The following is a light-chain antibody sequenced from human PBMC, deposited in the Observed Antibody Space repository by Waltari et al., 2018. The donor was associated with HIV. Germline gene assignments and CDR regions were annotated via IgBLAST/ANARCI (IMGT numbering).Light chain of an antibody. CDR3: MQALETPLT. Sequence: EIVLTQSPLSLPVSPGEPDSISCRSSQSLLHSIGYNYVNWYLQKPGQSPQLLIYLGSTRASGVPDRVSGSGSGTDFTLKISRVEAEDVGVYYCMQALETPLTFGGGTKVEIK. CDR1: QSLLHSIGYNY. J-gene: IGKJ4*01. V-gene: IGKV2-28*01. CDR2: LGS.